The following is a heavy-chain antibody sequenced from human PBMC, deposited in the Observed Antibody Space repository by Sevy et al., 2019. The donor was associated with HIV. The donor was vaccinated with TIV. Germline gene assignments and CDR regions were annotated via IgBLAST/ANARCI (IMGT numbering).Heavy chain of an antibody. J-gene: IGHJ4*02. V-gene: IGHV3-7*01. CDR1: GFSFGKYW. CDR3: ARDPDILSGYPSHYFDY. D-gene: IGHD3-9*01. Sequence: GSLRLSCAASGFSFGKYWMSWVRQAPGKGLEWVANIKEDGSQKNYLESVKGRFTISRDNAKNLLYLQMNNLRADDTAVYYCARDPDILSGYPSHYFDYWGQGTLVTVSS. CDR2: IKEDGSQK.